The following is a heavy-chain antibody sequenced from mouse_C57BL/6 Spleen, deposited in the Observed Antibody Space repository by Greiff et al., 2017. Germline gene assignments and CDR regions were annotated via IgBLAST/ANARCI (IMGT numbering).Heavy chain of an antibody. CDR1: GYAFSSSW. Sequence: QVQLKQSGPELVKPGASVKISCKASGYAFSSSWMNWVQQRPGKGLEWIGRIYPGDGDTNYNGNFKGKATLTADKSSSTAYMQLSSLTSEDSAVYFCARSSSSGPFDYWGQGTTLTVSS. CDR2: IYPGDGDT. D-gene: IGHD3-2*02. V-gene: IGHV1-82*01. J-gene: IGHJ2*01. CDR3: ARSSSSGPFDY.